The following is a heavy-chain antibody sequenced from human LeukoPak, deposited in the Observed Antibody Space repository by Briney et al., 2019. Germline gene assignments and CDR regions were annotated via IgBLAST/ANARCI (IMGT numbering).Heavy chain of an antibody. V-gene: IGHV3-7*01. D-gene: IGHD3-16*01. J-gene: IGHJ4*02. CDR3: ARARIMVTFPYFFDY. CDR2: IKQDGSEK. Sequence: PGGSLRLSCAASGFTFSSYWMSWVCQAPGKGLEWVANIKQDGSEKYYVDSVKGRFTISRDNAKNSLYLQMNSLRAEDTAVYYCARARIMVTFPYFFDYWGQGTLVTVSS. CDR1: GFTFSSYW.